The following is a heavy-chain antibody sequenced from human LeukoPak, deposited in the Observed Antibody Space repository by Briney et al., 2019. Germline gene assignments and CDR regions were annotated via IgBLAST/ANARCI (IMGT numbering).Heavy chain of an antibody. D-gene: IGHD5-18*01. CDR1: GFTFSSYW. CDR2: IKQDGSEK. J-gene: IGHJ3*02. CDR3: ARLRGYSYGYRAFDI. V-gene: IGHV3-7*01. Sequence: SGGSLRLSCAASGFTFSSYWMSWVRQAPGKGLEWVADIKQDGSEKYYVDSVKGRFTISRDNAKNSLYLQMNSLRAEDTAVYYCARLRGYSYGYRAFDIWGQGTMVTVSS.